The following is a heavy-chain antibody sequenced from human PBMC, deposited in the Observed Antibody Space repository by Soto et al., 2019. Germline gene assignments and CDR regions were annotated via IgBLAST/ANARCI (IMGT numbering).Heavy chain of an antibody. V-gene: IGHV3-30-3*01. J-gene: IGHJ5*02. D-gene: IGHD3-22*01. CDR2: ISYDGSNK. CDR1: GFTFSSYA. Sequence: GGSLRLSCAASGFTFSSYATHWVGQSPGKGLEWVAVISYDGSNKYYADSVKGRFTISRDNSKNTLYLQMNSLRAEDTAVYYCARDSYYYDSSGYSWFDPWGQEPWSPSPQ. CDR3: ARDSYYYDSSGYSWFDP.